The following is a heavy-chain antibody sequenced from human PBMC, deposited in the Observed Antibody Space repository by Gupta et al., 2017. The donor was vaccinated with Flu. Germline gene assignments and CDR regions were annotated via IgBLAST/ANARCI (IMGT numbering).Heavy chain of an antibody. CDR3: ARRITYGKTFDY. CDR1: GDSISSSDYY. D-gene: IGHD3-10*01. Sequence: QLQLQESGPGLVKPSETLSLICTVSGDSISSSDYYWGWIRQPPGKGLEWIGNVGYSGRTFYNPSLKSRVTISVDTSKNQFSLNLSSVTAADTAVYYCARRITYGKTFDYWGQGTLVTVSS. J-gene: IGHJ4*02. CDR2: VGYSGRT. V-gene: IGHV4-39*01.